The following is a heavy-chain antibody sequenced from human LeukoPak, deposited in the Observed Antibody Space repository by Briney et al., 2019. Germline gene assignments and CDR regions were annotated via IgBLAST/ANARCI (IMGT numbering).Heavy chain of an antibody. CDR1: GFTFSSYS. V-gene: IGHV3-21*01. CDR3: ARGIAAHGFEDY. Sequence: GGSLRLSCAASGFTFSSYSMNWVRQAPGKGLEWVSSISSSSSYIYYADSVKGRFTISRDNAKNSLYLQMNSLRAEDTAVYYCARGIAAHGFEDYWGHGTPVTVSS. D-gene: IGHD6-6*01. J-gene: IGHJ4*01. CDR2: ISSSSSYI.